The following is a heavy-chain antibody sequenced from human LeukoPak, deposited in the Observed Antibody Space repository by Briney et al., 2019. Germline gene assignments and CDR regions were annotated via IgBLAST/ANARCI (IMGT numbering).Heavy chain of an antibody. J-gene: IGHJ4*02. D-gene: IGHD2-21*02. CDR3: AKGSRGSCRGAYCYSFDN. Sequence: SGGSLRLSCAASGFTFSSYAMSWVRQAPGKGLEWVSAISGSGGSTYYADSVKGRFTISRVNSRNTLYLQMNRLRVEDTAVYYCAKGSRGSCRGAYCYSFDNWGQGAVVTVSS. CDR1: GFTFSSYA. CDR2: ISGSGGST. V-gene: IGHV3-23*01.